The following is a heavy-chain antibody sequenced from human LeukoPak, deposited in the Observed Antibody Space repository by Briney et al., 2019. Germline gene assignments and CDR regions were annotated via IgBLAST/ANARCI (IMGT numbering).Heavy chain of an antibody. CDR3: AKCVSTSCYVPYFDY. CDR2: LRYYESNK. Sequence: GGSLRLSCAASGFTFSSYGMHWVRQAPGKGLEGVAFLRYYESNKYYADSVKGRFTISRDNSKNTLYLQMNSLRAEDTAVYYCAKCVSTSCYVPYFDYWGQGTLVTVSS. D-gene: IGHD2-2*01. J-gene: IGHJ4*02. CDR1: GFTFSSYG. V-gene: IGHV3-30*02.